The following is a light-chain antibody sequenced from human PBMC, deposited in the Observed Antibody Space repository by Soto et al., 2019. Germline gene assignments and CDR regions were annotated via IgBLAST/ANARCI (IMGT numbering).Light chain of an antibody. V-gene: IGKV3-20*01. CDR1: QSVSTNY. J-gene: IGKJ1*01. Sequence: EIVLTQSPGALSLSPGERATLSCRTSQSVSTNYLAWYQEKPGQAPRRLIYGASSRATGIPDRFSGSGSGTDFTLTISRLEPEDSAVYYCQHYGSSPPTWTFGQGTKVEIK. CDR3: QHYGSSPPTWT. CDR2: GAS.